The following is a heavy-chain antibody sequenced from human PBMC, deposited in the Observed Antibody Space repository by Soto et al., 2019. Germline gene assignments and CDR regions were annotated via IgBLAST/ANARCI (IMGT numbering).Heavy chain of an antibody. Sequence: GESLKVSCKGSGYSFTSYWISWVRQMPGKGLEWMGRIDPSDSYTNYSPSFQGHVTISADKSISTAYLQWSSLKASDTAMYYCARLQPAAGDNDLTLDYWGQGTLVTVSS. CDR3: ARLQPAAGDNDLTLDY. CDR2: IDPSDSYT. V-gene: IGHV5-10-1*01. J-gene: IGHJ4*02. D-gene: IGHD6-13*01. CDR1: GYSFTSYW.